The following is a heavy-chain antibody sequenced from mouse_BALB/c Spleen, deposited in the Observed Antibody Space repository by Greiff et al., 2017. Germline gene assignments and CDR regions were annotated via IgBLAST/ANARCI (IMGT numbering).Heavy chain of an antibody. CDR1: GFSLTSYG. Sequence: QVQLKESGPGLVAPSQSLSITCTVSGFSLTSYGVHWVRQPPGKGLEWLGVIWAGGSTNYNSALMSRLSISKDNSKSQVFLKMNSLQTDDTAMYYCARDRQLGRDYFDYWGQGTTLTVSS. V-gene: IGHV2-9*02. J-gene: IGHJ2*01. D-gene: IGHD4-1*02. CDR3: ARDRQLGRDYFDY. CDR2: IWAGGST.